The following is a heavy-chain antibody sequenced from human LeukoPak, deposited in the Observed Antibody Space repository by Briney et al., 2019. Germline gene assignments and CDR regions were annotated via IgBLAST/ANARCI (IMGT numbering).Heavy chain of an antibody. CDR1: GGSFSGYY. D-gene: IGHD2-2*01. J-gene: IGHJ4*02. CDR3: ARGLSQLEY. V-gene: IGHV4-34*01. Sequence: SETLSLICAVYGGSFSGYYWSWSRQPPGKGLEWIGEINHSGSTNYNPSLKSRVTISVDTSKNQFSLKLSSVTAADTAVYYCARGLSQLEYWGQGTLVTVSS. CDR2: INHSGST.